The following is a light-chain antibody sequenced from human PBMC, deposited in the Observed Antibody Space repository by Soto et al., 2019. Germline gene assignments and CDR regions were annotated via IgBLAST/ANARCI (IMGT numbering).Light chain of an antibody. V-gene: IGLV2-23*01. CDR3: CSYAGRSTLV. CDR1: SSDVGSYNL. Sequence: QSALTQPASVSGSPGQSITISCTGSSSDVGSYNLVSWHQQYPGKAPKLMIYEGSKRPSGVSNRFSGYKSGNTASLTISGLEAEDEADYYCCSYAGRSTLVFCGGTKLTVL. J-gene: IGLJ3*02. CDR2: EGS.